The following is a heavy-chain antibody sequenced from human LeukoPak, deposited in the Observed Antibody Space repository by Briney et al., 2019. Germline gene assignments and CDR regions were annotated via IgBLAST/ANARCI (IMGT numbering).Heavy chain of an antibody. J-gene: IGHJ4*02. CDR3: TRGTTGWELLQGYYFDY. CDR1: GGSISSSNW. CDR2: IYHSGST. Sequence: SETLSLTCAVSGGSISSSNWWSWVRQPPGKGLEWIGEIYHSGSTNYNPSLKSRVTISVDKSKNQFSLKLSSVTAADTAVYYCTRGTTGWELLQGYYFDYWGQGTLVTVSS. V-gene: IGHV4-4*02. D-gene: IGHD1-26*01.